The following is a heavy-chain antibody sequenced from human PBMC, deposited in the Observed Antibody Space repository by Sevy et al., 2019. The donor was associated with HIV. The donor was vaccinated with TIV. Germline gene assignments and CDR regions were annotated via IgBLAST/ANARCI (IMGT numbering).Heavy chain of an antibody. CDR1: GGSFKSDGYA. D-gene: IGHD6-19*01. Sequence: SETLSLTCAVSGGSFKSDGYAWSWIRQAPGKSLVWIGYIYHTGSTFYNPSLESRVTISVDRSKNQRSLRLRSVTAADTAVYYCARHSGPWLVNYYFDLWGRGTLVTVSS. V-gene: IGHV4-30-2*01. CDR2: IYHTGST. CDR3: ARHSGPWLVNYYFDL. J-gene: IGHJ2*01.